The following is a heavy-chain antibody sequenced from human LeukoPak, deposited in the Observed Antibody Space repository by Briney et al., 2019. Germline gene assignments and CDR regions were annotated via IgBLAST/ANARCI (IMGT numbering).Heavy chain of an antibody. CDR1: GFTFSSYE. V-gene: IGHV3-48*03. Sequence: QPGGSLRLSCAASGFTFSSYELNWVRQAPGKGLEWVAYISSSGSIRYYADSVKGRFTISRDNAKNSMYLQMNSLRAEDTAVYYCARPPPRNRYGSEFDYWGQGTLVTVSS. CDR2: ISSSGSIR. J-gene: IGHJ4*02. CDR3: ARPPPRNRYGSEFDY. D-gene: IGHD3-10*01.